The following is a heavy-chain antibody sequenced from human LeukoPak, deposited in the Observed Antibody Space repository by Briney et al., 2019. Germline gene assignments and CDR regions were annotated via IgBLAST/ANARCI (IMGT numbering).Heavy chain of an antibody. CDR1: GYSFSTYW. CDR3: ARRLDYGGNSHGY. Sequence: GESLKISCKGSGYSFSTYWIGWVRQMPGKGLEWMGIIYPGDSDTTYSPSFQGQVTISADKSISTAYLQWSSLKASDTAIYYCARRLDYGGNSHGYWGQGTLVTVPS. CDR2: IYPGDSDT. J-gene: IGHJ4*02. V-gene: IGHV5-51*01. D-gene: IGHD4-23*01.